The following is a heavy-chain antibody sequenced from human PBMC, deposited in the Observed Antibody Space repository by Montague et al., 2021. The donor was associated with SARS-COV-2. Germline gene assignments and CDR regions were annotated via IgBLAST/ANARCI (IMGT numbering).Heavy chain of an antibody. D-gene: IGHD1-1*01. J-gene: IGHJ1*01. CDR3: TRPSLGWNTD. V-gene: IGHV4-59*08. CDR1: GDSMTDSY. Sequence: SETLSLTCTVSGDSMTDSYWSWIRQPPGKGLEYIGYIYFSGSTNYNPSLKSRLTISVDTSKNQFSLKLSPVTAADTAVYFCTRPSLGWNTDWGQGTLVTVSS. CDR2: IYFSGST.